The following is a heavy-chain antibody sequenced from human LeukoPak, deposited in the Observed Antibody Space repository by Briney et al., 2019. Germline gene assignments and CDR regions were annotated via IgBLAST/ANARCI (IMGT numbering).Heavy chain of an antibody. V-gene: IGHV5-51*01. CDR3: ARQHTSSWYWLDS. J-gene: IGHJ5*01. D-gene: IGHD6-13*01. CDR1: GYRFSNYR. Sequence: TLGESLNISCKGSGYRFSNYRIGWVRQMPGKGLEWMGIIYPGDGDTRYSPSFQGQVTMSVDKSISTAYLQWSSLKASDTAMYYCARQHTSSWYWLDSWGQGTLVTVSS. CDR2: IYPGDGDT.